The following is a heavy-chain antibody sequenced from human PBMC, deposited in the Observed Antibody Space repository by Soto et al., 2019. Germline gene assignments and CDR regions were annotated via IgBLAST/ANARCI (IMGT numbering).Heavy chain of an antibody. Sequence: SVKVSGKASGGTFSSYVIRWARQAPGQGLEWMGGIIPIFGTANYAQKFQGRVTITADESTSTAYMELSSLRSEDTAVYYCARERRTIFGVVDHYYYYGMDVWGQ. CDR2: IIPIFGTA. D-gene: IGHD3-3*01. CDR1: GGTFSSYV. J-gene: IGHJ6*02. CDR3: ARERRTIFGVVDHYYYYGMDV. V-gene: IGHV1-69*13.